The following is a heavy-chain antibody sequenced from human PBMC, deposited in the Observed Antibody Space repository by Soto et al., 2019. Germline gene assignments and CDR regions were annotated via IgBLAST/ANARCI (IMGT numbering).Heavy chain of an antibody. V-gene: IGHV3-74*01. CDR3: ARFDIAAHPTI. J-gene: IGHJ3*02. D-gene: IGHD6-13*01. CDR2: ISADGSST. CDR1: GFSFSSNW. Sequence: EVQLVESGGGLVQPGGSLRLSCVASGFSFSSNWMHWVRHAPGKGPVWVSRISADGSSTHYADLVEGRFTISRDNAKNTLYLQMNSLRVEDAAVYYCARFDIAAHPTIWGQGTMVTVSS.